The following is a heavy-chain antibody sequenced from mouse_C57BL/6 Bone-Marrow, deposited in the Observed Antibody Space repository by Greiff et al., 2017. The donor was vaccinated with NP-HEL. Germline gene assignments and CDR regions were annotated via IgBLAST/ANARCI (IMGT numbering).Heavy chain of an antibody. CDR1: GYSFTGYY. CDR2: IYPYNGVS. V-gene: IGHV1-31*01. CDR3: ASITTVVTNYYAMDY. D-gene: IGHD1-1*01. Sequence: EVQLQESGPELVKPGASVKISCKASGYSFTGYYMHWVKQSHGNILDWIGYIYPYNGVSSYNQKFKGKATLTVDKSSSTAYMELRSLTSEDSAVYYCASITTVVTNYYAMDYWGQGTSVTVSS. J-gene: IGHJ4*01.